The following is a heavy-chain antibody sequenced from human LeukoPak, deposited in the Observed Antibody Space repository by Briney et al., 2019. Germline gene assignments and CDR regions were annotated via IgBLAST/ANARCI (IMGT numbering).Heavy chain of an antibody. V-gene: IGHV1-69*06. J-gene: IGHJ4*02. CDR3: ARETLYGAPDY. D-gene: IGHD4-17*01. CDR1: GGTFRSYA. Sequence: GASVKVSCKASGGTFRSYASSGVRQAPGQGLDWMGGIIPIFGKANYAQKFQGRVTINADKSTSTAYMELSSLRSEDTAVYYCARETLYGAPDYWGQGTLVTVSS. CDR2: IIPIFGKA.